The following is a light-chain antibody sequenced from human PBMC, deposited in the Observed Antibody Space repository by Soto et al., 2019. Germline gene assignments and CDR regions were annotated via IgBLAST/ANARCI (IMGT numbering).Light chain of an antibody. Sequence: IHMTQSPSSLSASIGDRVTITCRASQSISRWWAWYQQKPGKAPKALIYDASTLRSGVPSRFSGGGSGTEFTFTISSLQPDDFATYYCQQYNTYSTFGQGTRLEIK. CDR1: QSISRW. V-gene: IGKV1-5*01. CDR3: QQYNTYST. CDR2: DAS. J-gene: IGKJ5*01.